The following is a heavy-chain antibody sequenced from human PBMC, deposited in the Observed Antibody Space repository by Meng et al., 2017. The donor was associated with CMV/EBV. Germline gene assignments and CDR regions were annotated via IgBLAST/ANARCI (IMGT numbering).Heavy chain of an antibody. Sequence: GGSLRLSCAASGFTFSSYWMSWVRQAPGKGLEWVANIKQDGSEKYYVDSVKGRFTIPRDNAKNSLYLQMNSLRAEDTAVYYCARDNTIFGVGMDVWGQGTTVTVSS. CDR3: ARDNTIFGVGMDV. V-gene: IGHV3-7*01. J-gene: IGHJ6*02. D-gene: IGHD3-3*01. CDR2: IKQDGSEK. CDR1: GFTFSSYW.